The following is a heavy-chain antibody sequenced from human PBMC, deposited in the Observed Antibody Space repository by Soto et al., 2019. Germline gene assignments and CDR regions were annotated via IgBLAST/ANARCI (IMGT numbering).Heavy chain of an antibody. CDR2: MNPNSGNT. D-gene: IGHD3-16*01. V-gene: IGHV1-8*01. J-gene: IGHJ4*02. Sequence: ASVKVSCKASGYTFTSYDINLVRQATGQGLEWMGWMNPNSGNTGYAQKFQGRVTMTRNTSISTAYMELSSLRSEDTAVYYCALEEYVWSYVDYWGQRTLVTVSS. CDR3: ALEEYVWSYVDY. CDR1: GYTFTSYD.